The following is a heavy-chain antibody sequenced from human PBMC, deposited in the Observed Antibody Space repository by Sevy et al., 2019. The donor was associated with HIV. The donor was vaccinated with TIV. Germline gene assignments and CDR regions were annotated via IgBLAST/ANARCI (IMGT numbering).Heavy chain of an antibody. J-gene: IGHJ4*02. CDR1: GFTFSSYA. Sequence: GGSLRLSCAASGFTFSSYAMSWVRQAPGKGLEWVSAISGSGGSTYYADSVKGRFTISRDNSKNTLYLQMNSLRAEDTAVYYCAKDIGLRKNQLLMGFDYWGQGTLVTVSS. V-gene: IGHV3-23*01. CDR2: ISGSGGST. D-gene: IGHD2-2*01. CDR3: AKDIGLRKNQLLMGFDY.